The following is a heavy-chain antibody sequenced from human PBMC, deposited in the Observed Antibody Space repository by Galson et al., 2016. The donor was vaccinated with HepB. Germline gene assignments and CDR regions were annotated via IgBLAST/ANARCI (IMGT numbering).Heavy chain of an antibody. J-gene: IGHJ4*02. D-gene: IGHD6-19*01. CDR1: GFTFSNYE. Sequence: SLRLSCAASGFTFSNYEMQWVRQAPGKGLVWVSRINSDGSSTNYADSVKGRFTISRDNAKNSLFLQMNSLRDDDTAVYYCVRDWGSKQWVYFDYWGQGTQVTVSS. CDR3: VRDWGSKQWVYFDY. V-gene: IGHV3-74*01. CDR2: INSDGSST.